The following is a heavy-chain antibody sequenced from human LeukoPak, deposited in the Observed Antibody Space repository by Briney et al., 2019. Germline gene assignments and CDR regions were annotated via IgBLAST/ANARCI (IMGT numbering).Heavy chain of an antibody. D-gene: IGHD3-3*01. CDR2: ISYDGSNK. Sequence: GGSLRLSCAASGFTFSSYAMHWVRQAPGKGLEWVAVISYDGSNKYYADSVKGRFTISRGNSKNTLYLQMNSLRAEDTAVYYCARETYDFWSGYFTGDNSFDYWGQGTLVTVSS. CDR1: GFTFSSYA. J-gene: IGHJ4*02. V-gene: IGHV3-30-3*01. CDR3: ARETYDFWSGYFTGDNSFDY.